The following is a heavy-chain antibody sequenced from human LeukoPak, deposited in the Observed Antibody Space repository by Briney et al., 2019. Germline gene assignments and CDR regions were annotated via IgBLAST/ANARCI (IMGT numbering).Heavy chain of an antibody. V-gene: IGHV3-23*01. D-gene: IGHD6-19*01. CDR3: AKDSDSGWYYFDY. J-gene: IGHJ4*02. Sequence: GGSLRLSCAASGFTFSSYAMSWVRQAPGKGLEWVSAISGSSGSTYYADSVKGRFTISRDNSKNTLYLQMNSLRAEDTAVYYCAKDSDSGWYYFDYWGQGTLVTVSS. CDR2: ISGSSGST. CDR1: GFTFSSYA.